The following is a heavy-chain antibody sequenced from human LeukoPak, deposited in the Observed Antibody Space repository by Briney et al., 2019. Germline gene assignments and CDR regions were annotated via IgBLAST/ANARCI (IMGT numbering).Heavy chain of an antibody. Sequence: GGSLRLSCVASGFIFSNYWMHWVRQAPGKGLMWVARIESDGSSTDYADSVKGRFTISRDNARNTLYLQMSSLRAEDTAVYYCTRDLLGIDYWGQGTLVTVSS. CDR1: GFIFSNYW. J-gene: IGHJ4*02. CDR2: IESDGSST. CDR3: TRDLLGIDY. V-gene: IGHV3-74*01. D-gene: IGHD1-26*01.